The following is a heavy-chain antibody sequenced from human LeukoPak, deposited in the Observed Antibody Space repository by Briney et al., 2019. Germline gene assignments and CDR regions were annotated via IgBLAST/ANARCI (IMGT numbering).Heavy chain of an antibody. Sequence: PSETLSLTCTVSGGSISSYYWSWIRQPPGKGLEWIGYIYYSGSTNYNPSLKSRVTISVDTSKNQFSLKLSSVTAADTAVYYCARLPHYDSSGYYSHYFDYWGQGTLVTVSS. CDR3: ARLPHYDSSGYYSHYFDY. V-gene: IGHV4-59*08. CDR2: IYYSGST. J-gene: IGHJ4*02. D-gene: IGHD3-22*01. CDR1: GGSISSYY.